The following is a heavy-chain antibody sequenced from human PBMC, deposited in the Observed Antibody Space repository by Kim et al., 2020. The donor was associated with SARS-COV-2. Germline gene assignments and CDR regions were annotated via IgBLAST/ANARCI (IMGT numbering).Heavy chain of an antibody. CDR1: GFTFGDYE. J-gene: IGHJ4*02. CDR3: TRDLHQWLADH. CDR2: IRTKGYGWTT. Sequence: GGSLRLSCTASGFTFGDYEMSWFRQAPGKGLEWVAFIRTKGYGWTTEYAASVKGRFTISRDDSNSIAYLQMNSLQIDDTAVYYCTRDLHQWLADHWGQGTLVTVSS. D-gene: IGHD6-19*01. V-gene: IGHV3-49*03.